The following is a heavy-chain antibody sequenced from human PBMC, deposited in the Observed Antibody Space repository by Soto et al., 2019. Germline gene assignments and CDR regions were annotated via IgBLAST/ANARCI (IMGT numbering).Heavy chain of an antibody. V-gene: IGHV1-69*01. D-gene: IGHD3-22*01. Sequence: QVQLVQSGAEVKKPGSSVKVSCKASGGTFSSYAISWVRQAPGQGLEWMGGIIPIFGTANYAQKFLGRVTITADESTSTAYMELSSLRSEDTAVYYCARSRRYYYDSSGSLDAFDIWGQGTMVTVSS. CDR1: GGTFSSYA. J-gene: IGHJ3*02. CDR2: IIPIFGTA. CDR3: ARSRRYYYDSSGSLDAFDI.